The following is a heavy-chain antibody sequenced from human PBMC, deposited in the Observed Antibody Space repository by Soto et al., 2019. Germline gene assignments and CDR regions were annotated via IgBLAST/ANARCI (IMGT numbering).Heavy chain of an antibody. D-gene: IGHD6-13*01. J-gene: IGHJ4*01. CDR3: AMGLAAAGPLDY. V-gene: IGHV3-23*01. CDR1: GVTFSYSA. CDR2: ISGSGGTP. Sequence: XGSLRLSCAAAGVTFSYSAMSWVRQAPGRGLEWVSTISGSGGTPYYADSVKGRFTISRDNSKNALYLVLNSLRADDTAIYYCAMGLAAAGPLDYWGHGSLVTVSS.